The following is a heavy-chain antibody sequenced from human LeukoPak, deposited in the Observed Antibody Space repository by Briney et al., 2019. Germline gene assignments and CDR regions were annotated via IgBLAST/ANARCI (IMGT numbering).Heavy chain of an antibody. D-gene: IGHD6-19*01. V-gene: IGHV1-18*04. J-gene: IGHJ4*02. CDR1: GYTFTSYY. CDR2: ISTYNGNT. CDR3: ARHSSGWYGALDY. Sequence: ASVKVSCKASGYTFTSYYMHWVRQAPGQGLEWMGWISTYNGNTNYAQKLQGRVTMTTDTSTSTAYMELRSLRSDDTAVYYCARHSSGWYGALDYWGQGTLVTVSS.